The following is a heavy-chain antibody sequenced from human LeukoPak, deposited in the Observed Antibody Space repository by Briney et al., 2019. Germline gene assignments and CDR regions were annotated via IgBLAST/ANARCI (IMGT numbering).Heavy chain of an antibody. J-gene: IGHJ4*02. Sequence: GGSLRLSFAASGVTFSSNYMSGGRPGPGQGLSWLSVIYSGGSTYYADSVKGRFTISRDNSKNTLYLQMNSLRAEDTAVYYCARDRWVGGYDYFDYWGQGTLVTVSS. CDR2: IYSGGST. V-gene: IGHV3-66*02. CDR1: GVTFSSNY. CDR3: ARDRWVGGYDYFDY. D-gene: IGHD5-12*01.